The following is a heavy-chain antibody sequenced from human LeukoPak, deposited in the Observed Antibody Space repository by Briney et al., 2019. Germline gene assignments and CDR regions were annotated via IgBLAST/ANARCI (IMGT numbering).Heavy chain of an antibody. J-gene: IGHJ5*02. D-gene: IGHD2-15*01. CDR3: ARDRGCSGGSCYSNWFDP. CDR2: INWNGGST. CDR1: GFTFDDYG. V-gene: IGHV3-20*04. Sequence: GGPLRLSCAASGFTFDDYGMSWVRQAPGKGLEWVSGINWNGGSTGYADSVKGRFTISRDHAKNSLYLQMNSLRAEDTALYYCARDRGCSGGSCYSNWFDPWGQGTLVTVSS.